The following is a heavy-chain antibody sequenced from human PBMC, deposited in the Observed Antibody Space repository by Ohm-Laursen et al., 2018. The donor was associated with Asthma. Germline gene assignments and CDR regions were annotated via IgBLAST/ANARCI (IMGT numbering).Heavy chain of an antibody. CDR1: GGSVSSGSYY. D-gene: IGHD4-23*01. CDR2: IYYSGST. J-gene: IGHJ3*02. CDR3: ARGRGDYGGNSDAFDI. Sequence: SETLSLTCAVSGGSVSSGSYYWSWIRQPPGKGLEWIGYIYYSGSTNYNPSLKSRVTISVDTSKNQFSLKLSSVTAADTAVYYCARGRGDYGGNSDAFDIWGQGTMVTVSS. V-gene: IGHV4-61*01.